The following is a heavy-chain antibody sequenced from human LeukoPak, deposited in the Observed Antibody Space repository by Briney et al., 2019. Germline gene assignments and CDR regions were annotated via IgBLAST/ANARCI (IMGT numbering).Heavy chain of an antibody. Sequence: GGSLRLSCAASGFTFSSYSMNWFRQAPGKGLEWVSSISSSSSYIYYADSVKGRFTISRDNAKNSLYLQMNILRAEDTAVYYCASIPYDYVWGSYRYPNDAFDIWGQGTMVTVSS. CDR1: GFTFSSYS. CDR2: ISSSSSYI. J-gene: IGHJ3*02. CDR3: ASIPYDYVWGSYRYPNDAFDI. D-gene: IGHD3-16*02. V-gene: IGHV3-21*01.